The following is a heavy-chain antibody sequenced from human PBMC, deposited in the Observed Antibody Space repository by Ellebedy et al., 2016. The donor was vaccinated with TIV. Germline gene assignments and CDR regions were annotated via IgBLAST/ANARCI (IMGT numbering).Heavy chain of an antibody. CDR1: GFTSSSYS. J-gene: IGHJ5*02. CDR3: AKMVRGVMPFDP. V-gene: IGHV4-4*02. Sequence: GSLRLSCAASGFTSSSYSMNWVRQPPGKGLEWIGEIYHSGSTNYNPSLKSRVTISVDKSKNQFSLKLSSVTAADTAVYYCAKMVRGVMPFDPWGQGTLVTVSS. CDR2: IYHSGST. D-gene: IGHD3-10*01.